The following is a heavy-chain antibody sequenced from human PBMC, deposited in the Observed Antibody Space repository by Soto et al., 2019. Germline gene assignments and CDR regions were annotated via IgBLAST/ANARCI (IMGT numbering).Heavy chain of an antibody. D-gene: IGHD5-18*01. J-gene: IGHJ6*03. CDR3: ARSIQLWTQDYYYYYMDV. CDR2: IYYSGST. Sequence: SETLSLTCTVSGGSISSYYWSWIRQPPGKGLKWIGYIYYSGSTNYNPSLKSRVTISVDTSKNQFSLKLSSVTAADTAVYYCARSIQLWTQDYYYYYMDVWGKGTTVTVSS. CDR1: GGSISSYY. V-gene: IGHV4-59*01.